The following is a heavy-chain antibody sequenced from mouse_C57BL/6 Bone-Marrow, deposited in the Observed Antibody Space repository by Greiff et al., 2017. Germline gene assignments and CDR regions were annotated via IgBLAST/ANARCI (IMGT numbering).Heavy chain of an antibody. CDR3: ARLWDYYGSRDWYFDV. CDR1: GYTFTSYW. D-gene: IGHD1-1*01. V-gene: IGHV1-52*01. J-gene: IGHJ1*03. CDR2: IDPSDSET. Sequence: QVHVKQPGAELVRPGSSVKLSCKASGYTFTSYWMHWVKQRPIQGLEWIGNIDPSDSETHYNQKFKDKATLTVDQSSSTAYMQLSSLTSEDSAVYYCARLWDYYGSRDWYFDVWGTGTTVTVSS.